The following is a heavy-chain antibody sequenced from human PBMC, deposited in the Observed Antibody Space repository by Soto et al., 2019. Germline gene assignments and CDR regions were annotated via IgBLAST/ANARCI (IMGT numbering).Heavy chain of an antibody. D-gene: IGHD3-9*01. V-gene: IGHV3-23*01. Sequence: EGQLLESGEGLVQPGGSLNLSCAASGFTFSNYAMSWVRQAPGKGLEWVSGIGGSGSNTYYADSVKGRFTISRDNSKNTLFLQMNSLRAEDTAEYYCARVVRYFDTPYGMDVWGQGTTVTVSS. CDR1: GFTFSNYA. CDR3: ARVVRYFDTPYGMDV. J-gene: IGHJ6*02. CDR2: IGGSGSNT.